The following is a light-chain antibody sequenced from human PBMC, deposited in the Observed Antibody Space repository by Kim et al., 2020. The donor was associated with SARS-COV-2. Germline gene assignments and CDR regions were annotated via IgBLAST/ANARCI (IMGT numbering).Light chain of an antibody. CDR3: GTWDTSGSLTTYV. J-gene: IGLJ1*01. CDR2: DSD. CDR1: ISNH. Sequence: PGQRVTVSCSGRISNHVSWYQQLPGSAPTLLIYDSDKRPSGIPDRFSGSKSGTSATLDITGLQTGDEADYYCGTWDTSGSLTTYVFGSGTKVTVL. V-gene: IGLV1-51*01.